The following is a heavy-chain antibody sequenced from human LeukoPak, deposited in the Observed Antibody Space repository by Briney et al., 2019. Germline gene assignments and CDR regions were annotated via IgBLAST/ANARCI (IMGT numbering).Heavy chain of an antibody. Sequence: GGSLRLSCTTSGFDFTNYCMTWVRQAPGKGLEWVATIRQNGLETTYLVSVKGRFTISRDSAKNTLYLQMNSLRAEDTAVYYCARGGLFAYYFDYWGQGTLVTVSS. D-gene: IGHD3-10*02. CDR1: GFDFTNYC. CDR2: IRQNGLET. CDR3: ARGGLFAYYFDY. J-gene: IGHJ4*02. V-gene: IGHV3-7*01.